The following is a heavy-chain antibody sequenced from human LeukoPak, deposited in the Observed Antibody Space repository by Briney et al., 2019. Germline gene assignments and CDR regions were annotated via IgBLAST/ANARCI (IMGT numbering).Heavy chain of an antibody. V-gene: IGHV4-34*01. CDR1: GGSFSGYY. CDR3: ARALKGYYDSSGVFDY. J-gene: IGHJ4*02. D-gene: IGHD3-22*01. CDR2: INHSGST. Sequence: SETLSLTCAVYGGSFSGYYWSWIRQPPGKGLEWIGEINHSGSTNYYPSLKSRVTISVDTSKNQFSLKLSSVTAADTAVYYCARALKGYYDSSGVFDYWGQGTLVTVSS.